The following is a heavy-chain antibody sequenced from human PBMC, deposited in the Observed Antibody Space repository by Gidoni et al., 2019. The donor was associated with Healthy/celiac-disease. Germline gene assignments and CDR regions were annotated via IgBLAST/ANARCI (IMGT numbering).Heavy chain of an antibody. Sequence: QVQLVQSGAEVKKPGSSVTVSCKSSGGTFRSYALSWVRKALGQGLEWMGGIIPIFGTANYAQKFQGRGTITADQSTSTAYMELSSLRSEDTAVYDCARDGSGWYRFASDIWGQGTMVTVSS. D-gene: IGHD6-19*01. CDR1: GGTFRSYA. CDR2: IIPIFGTA. V-gene: IGHV1-69*01. CDR3: ARDGSGWYRFASDI. J-gene: IGHJ3*02.